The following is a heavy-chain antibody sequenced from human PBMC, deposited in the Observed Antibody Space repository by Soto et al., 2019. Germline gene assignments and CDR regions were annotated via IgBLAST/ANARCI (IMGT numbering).Heavy chain of an antibody. V-gene: IGHV4-31*03. CDR1: GGSIGSGGYY. CDR3: ARWRGIYDYIWGVKDGAFDI. Sequence: QVQLQESGPGLVKPSQTLSLTCTVSGGSIGSGGYYWSWIRQHPGKGLEWIGYIYYSGSTYYNPSLKSRVTISVDTSKNQFSLKLSSVTAADTAVYYCARWRGIYDYIWGVKDGAFDIWGQGTMVTVSS. J-gene: IGHJ3*02. D-gene: IGHD3-16*01. CDR2: IYYSGST.